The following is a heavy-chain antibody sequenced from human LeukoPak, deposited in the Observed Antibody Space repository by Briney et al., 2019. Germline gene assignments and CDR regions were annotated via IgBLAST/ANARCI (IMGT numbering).Heavy chain of an antibody. D-gene: IGHD1-26*01. Sequence: GGSLRLSCAASGFTFSSYAMHWVRQAPGKGLEYVSAISSNGGSTYYAHSVKGRFTISRDNSKNTLYLQMGSLRAEDMAVYYCARDVRGSYHYYYYYYMDVWGKGTTVTISS. J-gene: IGHJ6*03. CDR3: ARDVRGSYHYYYYYYMDV. V-gene: IGHV3-64*01. CDR2: ISSNGGST. CDR1: GFTFSSYA.